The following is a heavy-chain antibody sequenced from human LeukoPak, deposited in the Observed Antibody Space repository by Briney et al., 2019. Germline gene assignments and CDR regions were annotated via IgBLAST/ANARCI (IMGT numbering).Heavy chain of an antibody. Sequence: ASVKVSCKVSGYTLTELSMHWVRQAPGEGLEWMGGFDPEDGETIHAQKFQGRVTMTEDTSTDTAYMELSSLRSEDTAVYYCATARDSSGWYRDDAFDIWGQGTMVTVSS. CDR3: ATARDSSGWYRDDAFDI. J-gene: IGHJ3*02. CDR1: GYTLTELS. V-gene: IGHV1-24*01. D-gene: IGHD6-19*01. CDR2: FDPEDGET.